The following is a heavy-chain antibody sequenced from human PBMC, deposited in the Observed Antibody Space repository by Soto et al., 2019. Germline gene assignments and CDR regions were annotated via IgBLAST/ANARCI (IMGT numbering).Heavy chain of an antibody. Sequence: GGSLRLSCAASGFTFSSYGMHWVRQAPGKGLEWVAVIWYDGSNKYYADSVKGRFTISRDNSKNTLYLQMNSLRAEDTAVYYCARETVYEYSSSWYVDYYYGMDVWGQGTTVTVSS. D-gene: IGHD6-13*01. CDR1: GFTFSSYG. J-gene: IGHJ6*02. V-gene: IGHV3-33*01. CDR2: IWYDGSNK. CDR3: ARETVYEYSSSWYVDYYYGMDV.